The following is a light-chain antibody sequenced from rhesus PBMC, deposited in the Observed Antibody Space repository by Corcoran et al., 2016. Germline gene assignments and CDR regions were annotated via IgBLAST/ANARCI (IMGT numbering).Light chain of an antibody. CDR2: AAS. V-gene: IGKV1-36*02. CDR1: QGISDY. CDR3: LQGYSTHHS. Sequence: DIQMTQSPSSLSASVGDRVTITCRASQGISDYLSWYQQKPGKAPKRLIYAASSLESGVPSRSRCSGCVTDFTLTISSLQPEAFASDYCLQGYSTHHSFGQGTKVEIK. J-gene: IGKJ2*01.